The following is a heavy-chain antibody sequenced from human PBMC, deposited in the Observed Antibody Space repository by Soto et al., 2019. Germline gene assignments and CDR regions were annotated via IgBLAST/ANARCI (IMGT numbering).Heavy chain of an antibody. CDR3: ARSQGDFFDY. CDR2: INTDGSGT. CDR1: GFIFSAYW. J-gene: IGHJ4*02. V-gene: IGHV3-74*01. Sequence: PGGSLRLSCSASGFIFSAYWLHWVRQVPGKGLVWVSRINTDGSGTIYADSVKGRFTVSRDNAKNRLYLQMRSLRADDTAVYFCARSQGDFFDYWGQGSLVTVSS.